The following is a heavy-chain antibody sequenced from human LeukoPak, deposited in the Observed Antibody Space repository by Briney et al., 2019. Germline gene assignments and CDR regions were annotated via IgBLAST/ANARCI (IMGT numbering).Heavy chain of an antibody. CDR1: GYTFTSNY. Sequence: ASVKVSCKASGYTFTSNYIHWVRQAPGQGLEWMGMIYPRDGSTSYAQKFQGRVTITADESTSTAYMELSSLRSEDTAVYYCASASYYYDSSGYPRTYYFDYWGQGTLVTVSS. D-gene: IGHD3-22*01. CDR2: IYPRDGST. CDR3: ASASYYYDSSGYPRTYYFDY. V-gene: IGHV1-46*01. J-gene: IGHJ4*02.